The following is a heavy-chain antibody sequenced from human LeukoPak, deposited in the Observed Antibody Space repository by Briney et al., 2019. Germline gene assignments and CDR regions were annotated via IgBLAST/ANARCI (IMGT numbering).Heavy chain of an antibody. CDR3: ARGNRLSIAAAHVDY. Sequence: GGSLRLSCAASGFTVSSNYMSWVRQAPGKGLEWVSVIYSGGSTYYADSVKGRFTISRDNSKNTLYLQMNSLRAEDTAVYYCARGNRLSIAAAHVDYWGQGTLVTVSS. CDR2: IYSGGST. CDR1: GFTVSSNY. D-gene: IGHD6-13*01. V-gene: IGHV3-53*01. J-gene: IGHJ4*02.